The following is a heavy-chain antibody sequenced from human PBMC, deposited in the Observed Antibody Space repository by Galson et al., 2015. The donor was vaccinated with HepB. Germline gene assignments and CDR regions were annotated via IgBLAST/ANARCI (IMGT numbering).Heavy chain of an antibody. Sequence: SLRLSCAASGFTFSSYGMHWVRQAPGKGLEWVAVISYDGSNKYYADSVKGRFTISRDNSKNTLYLQMNSLRAEDTAVYYCASDYYDSSGYYYYYYYYGMDVWGQGTTVTVSS. D-gene: IGHD3-22*01. CDR1: GFTFSSYG. CDR3: ASDYYDSSGYYYYYYYYGMDV. CDR2: ISYDGSNK. J-gene: IGHJ6*02. V-gene: IGHV3-30*03.